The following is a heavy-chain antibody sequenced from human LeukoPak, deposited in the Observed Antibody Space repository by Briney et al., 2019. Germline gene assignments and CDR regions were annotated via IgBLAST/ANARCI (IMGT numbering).Heavy chain of an antibody. D-gene: IGHD1-14*01. Sequence: GRSLRLSCAASGFRIDDYGMHWVRQAPGKGLEWVSGIGYNTGVIDYANSVKGRFTISKDNAKNSLYLQMNSLRAEDTALYYCTKGTDRTKTPAWGYYFDRWGQGTLVTVSS. CDR1: GFRIDDYG. CDR3: TKGTDRTKTPAWGYYFDR. V-gene: IGHV3-9*01. J-gene: IGHJ4*02. CDR2: IGYNTGVI.